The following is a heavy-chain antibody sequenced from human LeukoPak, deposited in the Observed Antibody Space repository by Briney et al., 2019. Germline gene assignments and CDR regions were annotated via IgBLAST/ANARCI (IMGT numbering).Heavy chain of an antibody. Sequence: GESLKISCNGSGYSFNSYWIGWVRQMPGKGLEWMGISYPGDSDTRYSPSFQGQVTISADKSISTAYLKWSSLKASDTAMYYCARLYSSGAPIDYWGQGTLVTVSS. J-gene: IGHJ4*02. V-gene: IGHV5-51*01. CDR3: ARLYSSGAPIDY. CDR1: GYSFNSYW. D-gene: IGHD5-18*01. CDR2: SYPGDSDT.